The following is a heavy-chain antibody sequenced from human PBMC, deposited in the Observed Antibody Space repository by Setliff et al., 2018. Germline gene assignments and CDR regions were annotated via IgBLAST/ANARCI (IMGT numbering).Heavy chain of an antibody. J-gene: IGHJ5*02. CDR2: IFNSGST. V-gene: IGHV4-39*07. CDR3: ARGVYCSSTSCSPGLNWFDP. Sequence: SETLSLTCTAPGDSFSSSSSYYWGWIRQPPGKGLEWIGTIFNSGSTFYSPSLKSRVTISVDTSKNQFSLKLSSVTAADTAVYYCARGVYCSSTSCSPGLNWFDPWGQGTLVTVSS. CDR1: GDSFSSSSSYY. D-gene: IGHD2-2*01.